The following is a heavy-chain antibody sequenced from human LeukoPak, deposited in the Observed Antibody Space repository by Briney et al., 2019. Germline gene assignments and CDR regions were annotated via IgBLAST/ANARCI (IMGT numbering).Heavy chain of an antibody. CDR3: ARGRGVQNYYCYYMDV. CDR2: ISWDGGST. D-gene: IGHD3-10*01. V-gene: IGHV3-43D*03. Sequence: GGSLRLSCAASGFTFDDYAMHWVRQAPGKGLEWVSLISWDGGSTYYADSVKGRFTISRDNSKNSLYLQMNSLRAEDTALYYCARGRGVQNYYCYYMDVWGKGTTVTVSS. J-gene: IGHJ6*03. CDR1: GFTFDDYA.